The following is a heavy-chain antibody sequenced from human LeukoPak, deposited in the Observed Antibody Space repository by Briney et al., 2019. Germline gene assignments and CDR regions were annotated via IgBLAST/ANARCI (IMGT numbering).Heavy chain of an antibody. J-gene: IGHJ4*02. Sequence: GGSLRLSCAASGFTFSSYSMNWVRQAPGKGLEWVSSISSSSSYIYYADSVKGRFTISRDNAKNSLYLQMNSLRAEDTAVYYCASYRCSSPGDFDYWGQGTLVTVSS. CDR1: GFTFSSYS. CDR2: ISSSSSYI. CDR3: ASYRCSSPGDFDY. V-gene: IGHV3-21*01. D-gene: IGHD6-13*01.